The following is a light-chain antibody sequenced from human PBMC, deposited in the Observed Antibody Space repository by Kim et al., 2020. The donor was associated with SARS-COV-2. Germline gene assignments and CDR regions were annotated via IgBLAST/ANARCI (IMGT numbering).Light chain of an antibody. V-gene: IGLV10-54*01. CDR1: SNTVGNQG. CDR2: RNN. J-gene: IGLJ3*02. CDR3: SAWDSSLSAWV. Sequence: TATLPGTGNSNTVGNQGAAWRQQHQGHPPKLLSYRNNNRPSGISERLSASRSGNTANLTITGLQPEDEADDYCSAWDSSLSAWVFGGGTQLTVL.